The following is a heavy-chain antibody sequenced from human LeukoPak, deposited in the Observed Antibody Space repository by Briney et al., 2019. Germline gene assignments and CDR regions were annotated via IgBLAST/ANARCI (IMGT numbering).Heavy chain of an antibody. CDR2: IYYSGST. Sequence: SETLSLTCTVSNDSISTYHWTWIRQPPGKGLEWIGYIYYSGSTNYNPSLKSRVTISVDTSKNQFSLKLSSVTAADTAVYYCARVTYDFWSGYASPYVYYMDVWGKGTTVIVSS. J-gene: IGHJ6*03. CDR1: NDSISTYH. D-gene: IGHD3/OR15-3a*01. V-gene: IGHV4-59*01. CDR3: ARVTYDFWSGYASPYVYYMDV.